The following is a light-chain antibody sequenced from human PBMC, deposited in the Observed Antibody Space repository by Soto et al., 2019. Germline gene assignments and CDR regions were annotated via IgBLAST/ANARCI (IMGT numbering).Light chain of an antibody. CDR1: ESVSSNY. V-gene: IGKV3-20*01. Sequence: ENVLTQSPATLSLSPGERATLSCRASESVSSNYVSWYQQKPGPAPSLLVYGASSRATGIPDRFSGSGSGTYFPLTISRLEPEDFAVYYCQQYGSSRWTFGQGTKLEIK. CDR3: QQYGSSRWT. CDR2: GAS. J-gene: IGKJ1*01.